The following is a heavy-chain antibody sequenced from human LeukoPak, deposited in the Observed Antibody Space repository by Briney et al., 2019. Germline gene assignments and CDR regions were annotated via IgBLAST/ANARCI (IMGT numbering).Heavy chain of an antibody. CDR3: ARARTLGSEFGYDYGDRGYYFDY. V-gene: IGHV1-46*01. J-gene: IGHJ4*02. Sequence: ASVNVSCKASGYTFTSYYMHWVRRAPGQGLEWMGIINPSGGSTSYAQKFQGRVTMTRDTSTSTVYMELSSLRSEDTAVYYCARARTLGSEFGYDYGDRGYYFDYWGQGTLVTVSS. CDR2: INPSGGST. CDR1: GYTFTSYY. D-gene: IGHD5-12*01.